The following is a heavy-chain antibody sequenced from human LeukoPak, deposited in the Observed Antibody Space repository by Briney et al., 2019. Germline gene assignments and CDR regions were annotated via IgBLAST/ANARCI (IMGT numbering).Heavy chain of an antibody. CDR1: GGSISGSSYY. CDR3: ARHTADSDY. V-gene: IGHV4-39*01. D-gene: IGHD4-17*01. J-gene: IGHJ4*02. CDR2: IYYSGST. Sequence: SETLSLTCTVSGGSISGSSYYWGWIRQPPGNGLEWIGSIYYSGSTYYNPSLKSRVTISVDTSKNQFSLKLSSVTAADTAVYYCARHTADSDYWGQGTLVTVSS.